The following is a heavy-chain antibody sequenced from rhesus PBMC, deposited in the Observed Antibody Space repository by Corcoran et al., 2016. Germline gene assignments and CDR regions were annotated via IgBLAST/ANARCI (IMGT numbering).Heavy chain of an antibody. CDR3: ARVYSSYFYYFDY. Sequence: QVQLQESGPGLVKPSETLSLPCAGSGGSISRSYSWIWTLHPPGTGLEWIGGIYSYCEITNSNPSLKRRVTISKDTSKNQFSLKLSSVTAADTAVYYCARVYSSYFYYFDYWGQGVLVTVSS. D-gene: IGHD3-9*01. V-gene: IGHV4S12*01. CDR1: GGSISRSYS. J-gene: IGHJ4*01. CDR2: IYSYCEIT.